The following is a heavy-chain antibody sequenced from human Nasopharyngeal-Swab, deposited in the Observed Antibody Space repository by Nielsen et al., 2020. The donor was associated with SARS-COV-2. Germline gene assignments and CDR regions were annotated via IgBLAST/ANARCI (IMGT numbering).Heavy chain of an antibody. CDR1: GGSFSGYY. Sequence: SETLSLTCAVYGGSFSGYYWSWISQPPGKGLEWIGEINHSGSTNYNPSLKSRVTISVETSKNQFSLKLSSVTAADTAVYYCARLPSSSWFSHGMDVWGQGTTVTVSS. CDR2: INHSGST. J-gene: IGHJ6*02. V-gene: IGHV4-34*01. D-gene: IGHD6-13*01. CDR3: ARLPSSSWFSHGMDV.